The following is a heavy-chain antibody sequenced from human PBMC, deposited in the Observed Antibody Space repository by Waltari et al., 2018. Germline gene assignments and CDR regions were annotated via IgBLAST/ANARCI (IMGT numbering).Heavy chain of an antibody. D-gene: IGHD3-22*01. CDR1: GFALSRYW. CDR3: ARDQWFAFDI. V-gene: IGHV3-7*01. J-gene: IGHJ3*02. Sequence: EVQLVESGGGLVQPGGSLRLSCAASGFALSRYWMSWVRQAPGKGQEWVANIMTDGSEEYYVDSVRGRFTISRDNAKNSLYLQMNSLRPEDTAVYYCARDQWFAFDIWGHGTMVTVSS. CDR2: IMTDGSEE.